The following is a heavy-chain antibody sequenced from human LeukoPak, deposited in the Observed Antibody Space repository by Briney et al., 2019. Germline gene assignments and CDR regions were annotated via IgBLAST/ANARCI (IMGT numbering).Heavy chain of an antibody. J-gene: IGHJ4*02. CDR1: GFTFSSYA. Sequence: GGSLRLSCAASGFTFSSYAMHWVRQAPGKGLEWVSSIYYADSVKGRFTISRDNAKNSLYLQMNSLRAEDTAVYYCARLTTVTGPFDYWGQGTLVTVSS. V-gene: IGHV3-21*01. CDR3: ARLTTVTGPFDY. D-gene: IGHD4-17*01. CDR2: I.